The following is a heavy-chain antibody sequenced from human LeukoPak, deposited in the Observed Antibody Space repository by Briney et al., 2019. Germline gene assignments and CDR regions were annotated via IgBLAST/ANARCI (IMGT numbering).Heavy chain of an antibody. J-gene: IGHJ6*02. CDR2: TSGSGGST. CDR3: ARDRGEDLAKQQLVRGPYYYYGMDV. D-gene: IGHD6-13*01. V-gene: IGHV3-23*01. CDR1: GLTFSSYA. Sequence: GGSLRLSCAASGLTFSSYAMSWVRQAPGKGLEWVSATSGSGGSTYYADSVKGRFTISRDNSKNTLYLQMNSLRAEDTAVYYCARDRGEDLAKQQLVRGPYYYYGMDVWGQGTTVTVSS.